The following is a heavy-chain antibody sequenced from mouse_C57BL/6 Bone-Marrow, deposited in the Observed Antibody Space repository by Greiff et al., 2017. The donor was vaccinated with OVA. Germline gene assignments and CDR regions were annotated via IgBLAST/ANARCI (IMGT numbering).Heavy chain of an antibody. CDR3: GRGGGDDGYPYAMDY. D-gene: IGHD2-3*01. V-gene: IGHV1-11*01. CDR1: GYTFTDLI. Sequence: VQLQQSGAELASPGASVTLSCKASGYTFTDLIMNWVKKRPGQGLEWIGRIYPVSGETNYNQKFMGKATFSVDRSSSTVYMVLNSLTSEDPAVYYCGRGGGDDGYPYAMDYWGQGTSVTVSS. J-gene: IGHJ4*01. CDR2: IYPVSGET.